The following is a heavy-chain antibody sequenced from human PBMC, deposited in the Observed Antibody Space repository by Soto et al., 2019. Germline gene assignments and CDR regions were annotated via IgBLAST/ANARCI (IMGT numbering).Heavy chain of an antibody. D-gene: IGHD3-16*02. CDR3: ARDFSYQRFDH. J-gene: IGHJ4*02. V-gene: IGHV3-7*01. CDR1: GFSISSSW. CDR2: MNQDGSHV. Sequence: PWGSLRLSCVASGFSISSSWICWIRQTPGKGLEWVTNMNQDGSHVAYADAVKGRFTVSRDNAKNAVYLQMNSLTVEDTAVYFCARDFSYQRFDHWGQGALITVSS.